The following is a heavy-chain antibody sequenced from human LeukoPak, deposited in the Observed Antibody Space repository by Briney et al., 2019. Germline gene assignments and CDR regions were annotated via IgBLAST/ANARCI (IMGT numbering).Heavy chain of an antibody. CDR3: AKALGYYYDSSGWPYYYFDY. V-gene: IGHV3-48*01. Sequence: PGGSLRLSCAASGFTFSSYSMNWVRQAPGEGLEWVSCISSSSSTIYYADSVKGRFTISRDNSKNTLYLRLNSLRAEDTAVYYCAKALGYYYDSSGWPYYYFDYWGQGTLVTVSS. D-gene: IGHD3-22*01. CDR2: ISSSSSTI. J-gene: IGHJ4*02. CDR1: GFTFSSYS.